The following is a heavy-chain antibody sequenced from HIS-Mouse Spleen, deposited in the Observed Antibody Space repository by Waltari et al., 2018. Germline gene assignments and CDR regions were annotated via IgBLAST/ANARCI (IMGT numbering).Heavy chain of an antibody. CDR1: GGSFSGYY. D-gene: IGHD1-26*01. CDR2: INHSGST. Sequence: QVQLQQWGAGLLKPSETLSLTCAVYGGSFSGYYWSWIRQPPGKGLEWIGEINHSGSTNHNPALKSRVTISVDTSKNQFSRKLSSVTAADTTVYYCARGALRGSYYWGEYFQHWGQGTLVTVSS. V-gene: IGHV4-34*01. CDR3: ARGALRGSYYWGEYFQH. J-gene: IGHJ1*01.